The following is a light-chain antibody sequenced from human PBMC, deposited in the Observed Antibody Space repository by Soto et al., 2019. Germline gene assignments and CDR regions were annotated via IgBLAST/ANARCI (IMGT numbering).Light chain of an antibody. V-gene: IGKV3-20*01. Sequence: EIVLTQSPGTLSLSPGERATLSCRASQSVSSSYLAWYQQQPGQAPRLLIYGASSRATGIPVRFSGSGSGTDFTLTISRLEPEDFAVYYCHQYGSSLYTFGQGTKLEIK. CDR1: QSVSSSY. CDR2: GAS. J-gene: IGKJ2*01. CDR3: HQYGSSLYT.